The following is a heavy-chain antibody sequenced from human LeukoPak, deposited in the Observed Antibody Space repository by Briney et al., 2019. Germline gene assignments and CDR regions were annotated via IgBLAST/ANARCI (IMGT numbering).Heavy chain of an antibody. CDR3: ARGSATSSQPFDY. CDR2: IQSGGCT. V-gene: IGHV3-66*01. D-gene: IGHD1-1*01. CDR1: GFTVSSNF. Sequence: HPGGSESLSCAASGFTVSSNFMTWVRQAPGKGLEWVSVIQSGGCTYYADSVKGRFTISRDSSKNTLSLQMNSLTAEDTAVYYCARGSATSSQPFDYWGQGTMVSV. J-gene: IGHJ4*02.